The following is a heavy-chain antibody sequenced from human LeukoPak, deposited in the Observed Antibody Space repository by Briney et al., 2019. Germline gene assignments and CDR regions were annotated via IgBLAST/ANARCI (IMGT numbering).Heavy chain of an antibody. D-gene: IGHD3-22*01. Sequence: GGSLRLSCVASGFIVSNNYMSWDRQAPGKGLEWVSVLYNAGSTYYADSVKGRFTISRDNSKNTLYLQMYSLRAEDTAVYYCASLKGLFDYFDCWGQGILVTVYS. CDR3: ASLKGLFDYFDC. V-gene: IGHV3-53*01. J-gene: IGHJ4*02. CDR2: LYNAGST. CDR1: GFIVSNNY.